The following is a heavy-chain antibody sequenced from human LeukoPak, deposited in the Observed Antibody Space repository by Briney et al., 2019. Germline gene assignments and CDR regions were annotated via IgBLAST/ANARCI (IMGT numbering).Heavy chain of an antibody. Sequence: PSETLSLTCTVSGGSISSYYWSWIRQPPGKGLEWIGYIYYSGSTNYNPSLKSRVTISVDKSKNQFSLKLSSVTAADTAVYYCARSPVLRFLEWPYFDYWGQGTLVTVSS. V-gene: IGHV4-59*01. D-gene: IGHD3-3*01. CDR3: ARSPVLRFLEWPYFDY. CDR2: IYYSGST. CDR1: GGSISSYY. J-gene: IGHJ4*02.